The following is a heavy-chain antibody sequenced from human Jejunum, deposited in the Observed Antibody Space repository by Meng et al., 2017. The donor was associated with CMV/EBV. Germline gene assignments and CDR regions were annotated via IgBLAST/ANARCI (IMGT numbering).Heavy chain of an antibody. V-gene: IGHV4-39*07. J-gene: IGHJ5*01. Sequence: SGGSRSSSSNDWGWVRQPPGKGLEWIGNMYYDGSQYYNPSLKSRVSIFADLSRNQFSLRLASVSAADTAMYYCAFMRGQPRRNYFDFWGPGTLVTVSS. CDR2: MYYDGSQ. CDR3: AFMRGQPRRNYFDF. CDR1: GGSRSSSSND. D-gene: IGHD1-14*01.